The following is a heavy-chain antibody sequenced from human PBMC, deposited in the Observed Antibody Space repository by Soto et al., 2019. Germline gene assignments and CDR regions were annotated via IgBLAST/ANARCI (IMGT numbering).Heavy chain of an antibody. J-gene: IGHJ6*02. CDR3: ARGTIVAVAGYYYYYGMDV. Sequence: SVKVSCKASGGTFSSYAISSVRQAPGQGLEWMGGIIPIFGTANYAQKFQGRVTITADESTSTAYMELSSLRSEDTAVYYCARGTIVAVAGYYYYYGMDVWGQGTTVTVSS. D-gene: IGHD6-19*01. CDR1: GGTFSSYA. V-gene: IGHV1-69*13. CDR2: IIPIFGTA.